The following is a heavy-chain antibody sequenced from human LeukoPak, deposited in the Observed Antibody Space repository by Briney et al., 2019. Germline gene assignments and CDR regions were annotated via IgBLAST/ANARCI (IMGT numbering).Heavy chain of an antibody. CDR3: ARATSSGWYVNTVD. J-gene: IGHJ4*02. D-gene: IGHD6-19*01. V-gene: IGHV3-74*01. CDR2: INSDGSST. CDR1: GFTFSSYW. Sequence: PGGSLRLSCAASGFTFSSYWMHWVRQAPGKGLVWVSGINSDGSSTSYADSVKGRFTISRDNAKNTLYLQMNSLRAEDTAVYYCARATSSGWYVNTVDWGQGTLVTVSS.